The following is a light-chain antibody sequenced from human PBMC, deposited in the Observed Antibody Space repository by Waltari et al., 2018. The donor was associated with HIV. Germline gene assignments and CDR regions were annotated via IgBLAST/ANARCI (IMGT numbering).Light chain of an antibody. J-gene: IGLJ2*01. V-gene: IGLV2-8*01. CDR1: SSDVGRYDY. CDR2: EVN. Sequence: QSALTQPPSASGPLGQSVTISCTGSSSDVGRYDYVSWYQQTPGKAPKRLIFEVNKRPSGVPDRFSGSKSGNTASLTVSGLQAEDEAEYSCSSYAGINPVIFGGGTTLTVL. CDR3: SSYAGINPVI.